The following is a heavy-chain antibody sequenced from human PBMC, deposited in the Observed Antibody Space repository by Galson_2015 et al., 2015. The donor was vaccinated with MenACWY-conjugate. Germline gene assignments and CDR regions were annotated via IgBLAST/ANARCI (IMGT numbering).Heavy chain of an antibody. J-gene: IGHJ6*02. CDR2: INAGNGNT. CDR1: GYTFANYA. Sequence: SVKVSCKASGYTFANYAMHWVRQAPGQRLEWMGWINAGNGNTKYSQKFKGRVTITSDTSASTAYMELSGLRSEDTAVYYCAREIVVAPAASWGDYYYGMDVWGQGTTVTVSS. V-gene: IGHV1-3*01. D-gene: IGHD2-2*01. CDR3: AREIVVAPAASWGDYYYGMDV.